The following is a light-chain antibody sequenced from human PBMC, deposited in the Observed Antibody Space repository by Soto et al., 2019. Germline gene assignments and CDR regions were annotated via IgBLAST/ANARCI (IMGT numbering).Light chain of an antibody. Sequence: GDRVTITCRASQSIRSWLAWYXQKXGKXXKXXXYDASNLESGVPSRFSGRRSGTEFTLTISSLQPEDFAVYYCQQYGSSSWTFGQGTKVDIK. J-gene: IGKJ1*01. V-gene: IGKV1-5*01. CDR2: DAS. CDR1: QSIRSW. CDR3: QQYGSSSWT.